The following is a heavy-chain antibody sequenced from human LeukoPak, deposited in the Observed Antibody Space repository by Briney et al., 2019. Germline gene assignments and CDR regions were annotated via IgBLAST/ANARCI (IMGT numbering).Heavy chain of an antibody. D-gene: IGHD3-22*01. CDR3: ARASGGYYDSSGFLDY. J-gene: IGHJ4*02. CDR1: GGTFSSYA. V-gene: IGHV1-69*01. CDR2: IIPIFGTA. Sequence: SVKVSCKASGGTFSSYAISWVRQAPGQGLEWMGGIIPIFGTANYAQKFQGRVTITADESTSTAYMELSSLRSEDTAVYYCARASGGYYDSSGFLDYWGQGTPVTVSS.